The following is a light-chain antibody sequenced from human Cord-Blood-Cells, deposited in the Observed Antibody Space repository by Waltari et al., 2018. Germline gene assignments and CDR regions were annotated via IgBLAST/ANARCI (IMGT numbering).Light chain of an antibody. CDR3: QQYNNWPLT. CDR2: GAS. CDR1: QSVSSN. Sequence: EIVVTQSPATLSASPGERATLSCRASQSVSSNLAWYQQKPGQAHRLLIYGASTRATGIPARFSGSGSGTEFTLTISSLQSEDFAVYYCQQYNNWPLTFGGGTKVEIK. J-gene: IGKJ4*01. V-gene: IGKV3D-15*01.